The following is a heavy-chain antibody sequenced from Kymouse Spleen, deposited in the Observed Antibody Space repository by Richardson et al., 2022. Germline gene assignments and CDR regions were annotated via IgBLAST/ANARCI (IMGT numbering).Heavy chain of an antibody. V-gene: IGHV4-31*03. CDR1: GGSISSGGYY. CDR2: IYYSGST. CDR3: ARDGSGGYYYGMDV. J-gene: IGHJ6*02. Sequence: QVQLQESGPGLVKPSQTLSLTCTVSGGSISSGGYYWSWIRQHPGKGLEWIGYIYYSGSTYYNPSLKSRVTISVDTSKNQFSLKLSSVTAADTAVYYCARDGSGGYYYGMDVWGQGTTVTVSS. D-gene: IGHD3-10*01.